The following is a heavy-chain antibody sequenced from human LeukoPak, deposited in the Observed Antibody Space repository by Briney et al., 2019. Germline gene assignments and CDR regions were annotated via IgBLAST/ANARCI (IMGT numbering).Heavy chain of an antibody. Sequence: SETLSPTCTVSGGSISNYYWSWIRQPPGKGLEWIGYIYYRGSTNYNPSLKSRVTISADTSKNQFSLKVNSVTAADTAVYYCARFGTTFDPYYFDYWGQGTLVTVSS. D-gene: IGHD3-3*01. CDR3: ARFGTTFDPYYFDY. J-gene: IGHJ4*02. V-gene: IGHV4-59*08. CDR1: GGSISNYY. CDR2: IYYRGST.